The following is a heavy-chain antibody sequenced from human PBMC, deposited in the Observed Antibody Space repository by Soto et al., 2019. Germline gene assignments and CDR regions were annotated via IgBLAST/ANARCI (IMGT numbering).Heavy chain of an antibody. CDR3: VRVNEGVYYDSSGYYDF. D-gene: IGHD3-22*01. CDR2: ISTYSGNT. V-gene: IGHV1-18*03. Sequence: QVHLVQSGGEVKKPGASVKVSCKASGYRFSSYGICWVRQPPGQGLQWMGWISTYSGNTNFAQDFRDRLTMTTDTSTNTAYMELSSLRSDDMAVYHCVRVNEGVYYDSSGYYDFWGQGTLVTVSS. CDR1: GYRFSSYG. J-gene: IGHJ4*02.